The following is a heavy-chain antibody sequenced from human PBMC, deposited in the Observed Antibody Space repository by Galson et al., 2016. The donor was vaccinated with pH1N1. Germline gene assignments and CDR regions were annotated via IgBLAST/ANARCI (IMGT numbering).Heavy chain of an antibody. J-gene: IGHJ3*01. CDR3: ARDNLRGSGSPDASDV. Sequence: SLRLSCAASGFTFSSYAMTWVRQAPGKGLQWVSTISSSYGNIFYADSVRGRFTISRDNSKNTLYLQMNTLRAEYTAVYYCARDNLRGSGSPDASDVWGQGTMVTVSS. V-gene: IGHV3-23*01. CDR2: ISSSYGNI. D-gene: IGHD3-10*02. CDR1: GFTFSSYA.